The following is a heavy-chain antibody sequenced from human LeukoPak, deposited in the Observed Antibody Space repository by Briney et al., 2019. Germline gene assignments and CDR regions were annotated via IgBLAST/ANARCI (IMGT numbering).Heavy chain of an antibody. D-gene: IGHD5-24*01. CDR3: ARDLDDYNDFPPIFQY. Sequence: GGSLRLSCVVSGFTFSDYAMSWVRQAPGKGLEWVSAISGGGTPTFYADSVKGRFITSRDNSKNTLYLQMNSLRVEDTAVYYCARDLDDYNDFPPIFQYWGQGTLVIVSS. CDR1: GFTFSDYA. V-gene: IGHV3-23*01. CDR2: ISGGGTPT. J-gene: IGHJ1*01.